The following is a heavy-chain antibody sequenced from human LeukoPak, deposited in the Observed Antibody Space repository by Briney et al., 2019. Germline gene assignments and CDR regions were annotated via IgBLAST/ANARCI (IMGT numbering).Heavy chain of an antibody. CDR3: ARDASSYGSGSYYPD. CDR1: GGSISSYY. Sequence: SETLSLTCTVSGGSISSYYWSWIRQPPGKGLEWIGYIYYSGNTNYNPSLKSRVTISVDTSKNQFSLKLCSVTAADTAVYYCARDASSYGSGSYYPDWGQGTLVTVSS. J-gene: IGHJ4*02. D-gene: IGHD3-10*01. V-gene: IGHV4-59*01. CDR2: IYYSGNT.